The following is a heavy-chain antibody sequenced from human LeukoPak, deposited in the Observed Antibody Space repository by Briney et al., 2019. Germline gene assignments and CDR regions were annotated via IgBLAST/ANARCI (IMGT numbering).Heavy chain of an antibody. Sequence: GGSLRLSCAASGFTFSSYWMHWVRQAPGKGLVWVSRINSDGRSITYADSVKGRFTISRDNAKKTLYLQMNSLRVEDTAVYYCAREGRVSGYDFDCWGQGTLVTVSS. D-gene: IGHD5-12*01. J-gene: IGHJ4*02. CDR1: GFTFSSYW. CDR3: AREGRVSGYDFDC. CDR2: INSDGRSI. V-gene: IGHV3-74*03.